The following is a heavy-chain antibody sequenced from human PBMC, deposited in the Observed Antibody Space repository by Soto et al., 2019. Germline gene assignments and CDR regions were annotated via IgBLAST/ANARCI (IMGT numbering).Heavy chain of an antibody. D-gene: IGHD5-12*01. J-gene: IGHJ4*02. CDR2: IKQDGSEK. Sequence: EVQLVESGGGLVQPGGSLRLSCAASGFTFSSYWMSWVRQAPGKGLEWVANIKQDGSEKYYVDSVKGRFTISRDNAKNSLYLQMNSLRAEDTAVYYCARGRVVANRGQAFDSWGQGTLVTVSS. V-gene: IGHV3-7*05. CDR3: ARGRVVANRGQAFDS. CDR1: GFTFSSYW.